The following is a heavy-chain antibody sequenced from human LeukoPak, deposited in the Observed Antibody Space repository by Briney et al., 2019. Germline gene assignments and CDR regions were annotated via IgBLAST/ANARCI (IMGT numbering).Heavy chain of an antibody. V-gene: IGHV4-59*08. CDR3: ARHTWNYLVIDY. Sequence: KHSETLSLTCTVSGGSISSYYWSWIRQPPGKGLEWIGYIYYSGSTNYNPSLKSRVTISVDTSKNQFSLKLSSVTAADTAVYYCARHTWNYLVIDYWGQGTLVTVSS. D-gene: IGHD1-7*01. CDR2: IYYSGST. CDR1: GGSISSYY. J-gene: IGHJ4*02.